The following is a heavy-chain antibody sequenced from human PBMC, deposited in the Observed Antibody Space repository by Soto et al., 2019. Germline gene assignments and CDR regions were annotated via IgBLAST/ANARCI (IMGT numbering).Heavy chain of an antibody. CDR2: MNPNSGNT. CDR3: ARSFGAGGGITFFGGVVRSCFDP. D-gene: IGHD3-3*01. J-gene: IGHJ5*02. CDR1: GYTFTSYD. Sequence: GASVKVSCKASGYTFTSYDINWLRQATGQGLEWMGWMNPNSGNTGYAQKFQGRVTMTRNTSINTAYMELSSLRSEDTAVYYCARSFGAGGGITFFGGVVRSCFDPWGQGTLVTVSS. V-gene: IGHV1-8*01.